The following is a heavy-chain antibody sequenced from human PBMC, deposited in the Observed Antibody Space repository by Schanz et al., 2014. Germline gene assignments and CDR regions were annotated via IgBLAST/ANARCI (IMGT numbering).Heavy chain of an antibody. CDR2: IIPNLGSA. J-gene: IGHJ6*02. CDR3: ARDGHSSKWSSYYYYGMDV. V-gene: IGHV1-69*04. Sequence: QVQLVQSGAEVKKPGSSVTVSCKASGDTLSSYVISWVRQAPGQGLEWMGRIIPNLGSANYAQKFQGRVTITADKSTSTVYMELSSLRSDDTAIYYCARDGHSSKWSSYYYYGMDVWGQGTTVTVSS. CDR1: GDTLSSYV. D-gene: IGHD6-13*01.